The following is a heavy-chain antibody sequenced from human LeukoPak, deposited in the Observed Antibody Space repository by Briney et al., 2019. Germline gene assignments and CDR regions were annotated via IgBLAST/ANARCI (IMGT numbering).Heavy chain of an antibody. CDR3: ARVGGTYAFDI. CDR1: GGSFSGYY. J-gene: IGHJ3*02. D-gene: IGHD2-15*01. V-gene: IGHV4-34*01. CDR2: INHSGST. Sequence: SATLSLTCAVYGGSFSGYYWSWIRQPPGKGLEWIGEINHSGSTNYNPSLKSRVTISVDTSKNQFSLKLSSVTAADTAVYYCARVGGTYAFDIWGQGTMVTVFS.